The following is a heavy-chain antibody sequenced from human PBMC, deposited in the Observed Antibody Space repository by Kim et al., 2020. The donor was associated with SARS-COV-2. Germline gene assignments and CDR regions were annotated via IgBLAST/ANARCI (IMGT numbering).Heavy chain of an antibody. D-gene: IGHD2-2*01. CDR1: GFTFTNYG. V-gene: IGHV3-23*01. CDR3: ARGTWSLEF. Sequence: GGSLRLSCAASGFTFTNYGMTWVRQAPGKGLEWVSGIVIGGDYTYYSGSVKGRFTVSRDNSKNMLYLQMNSLSVEDTAVYYCARGTWSLEFWGQGTPVTVSS. CDR2: IVIGGDYT. J-gene: IGHJ4*02.